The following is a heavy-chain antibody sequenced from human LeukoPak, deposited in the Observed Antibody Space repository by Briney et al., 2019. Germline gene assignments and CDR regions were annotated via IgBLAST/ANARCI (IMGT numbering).Heavy chain of an antibody. CDR3: ATTAATAGGPY. Sequence: GGSLRLSCAASGSTFTDFWMTWVRQAPGKGLEWVANIKEDSRATFYGASVKGRFTISRDNSKSSLYLQMNSLRVEDTAVYYCATTAATAGGPYWGQGTLVTVSS. CDR2: IKEDSRAT. CDR1: GSTFTDFW. J-gene: IGHJ4*02. D-gene: IGHD6-13*01. V-gene: IGHV3-7*01.